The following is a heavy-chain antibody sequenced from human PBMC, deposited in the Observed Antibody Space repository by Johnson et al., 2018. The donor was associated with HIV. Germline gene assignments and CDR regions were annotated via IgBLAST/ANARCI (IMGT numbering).Heavy chain of an antibody. J-gene: IGHJ3*02. D-gene: IGHD6-6*01. V-gene: IGHV3-30-3*01. CDR1: GFTFNSYA. CDR3: ARGASSSNSFDI. Sequence: QVHLVESGGGVVQPGRSLRLSCAATGFTFNSYAMHWVRQAPGKGLEWVAVISYDGINKYYADSVKGRFTISRDNAKKTLYLQMNSLRVEDTGVYYCARGASSSNSFDIWGQGTMVTVSS. CDR2: ISYDGINK.